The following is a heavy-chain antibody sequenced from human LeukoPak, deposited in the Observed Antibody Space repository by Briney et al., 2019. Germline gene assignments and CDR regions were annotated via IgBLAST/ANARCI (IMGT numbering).Heavy chain of an antibody. V-gene: IGHV3-21*01. CDR1: GFAFSSYS. CDR2: SSSSSSYK. CDR3: AREGDDSSGYSYQPPDY. J-gene: IGHJ4*02. D-gene: IGHD3-22*01. Sequence: TGGSLRLSCSASGFAFSSYSMSWVRRAPGRGLEWVSSSSSSSSYKYYADSVKGRFTISRDNAKNSLYLQMNSLRAEGTAVYYCAREGDDSSGYSYQPPDYWGQGTLVTVSS.